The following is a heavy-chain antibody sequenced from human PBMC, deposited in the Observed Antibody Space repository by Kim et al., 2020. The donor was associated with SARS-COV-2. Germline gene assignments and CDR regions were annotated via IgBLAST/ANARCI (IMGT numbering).Heavy chain of an antibody. V-gene: IGHV3-21*05. CDR1: GFTFSTYS. CDR3: ARDDMWAFDC. Sequence: GGSLRLSCAASGFTFSTYSMNWVRQAPGKGLEWVSYISSTYEKPYGDDVEGRCTTSSDNAENSLYLQVNSLRGDDTAVDYYARDDMWAFDCCGHVTLVT. D-gene: IGHD1-26*01. J-gene: IGHJ4*01. CDR2: ISSTYEK.